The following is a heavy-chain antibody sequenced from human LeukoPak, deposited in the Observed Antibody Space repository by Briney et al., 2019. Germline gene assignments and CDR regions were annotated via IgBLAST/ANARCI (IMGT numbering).Heavy chain of an antibody. D-gene: IGHD5-12*01. CDR1: GFTFSSNG. CDR3: AKTGYIGSAYGTWYFDY. V-gene: IGHV3-30*02. CDR2: IRYDGSNE. Sequence: PGGSLRLSCATPGFTFSSNGLHWVRQAPGKGLEWVAFIRYDGSNEYYADSVKGRFTISRDNSKNTLYLQMNSLRTEDTAVYYCAKTGYIGSAYGTWYFDYWGQGTLVTVSS. J-gene: IGHJ4*02.